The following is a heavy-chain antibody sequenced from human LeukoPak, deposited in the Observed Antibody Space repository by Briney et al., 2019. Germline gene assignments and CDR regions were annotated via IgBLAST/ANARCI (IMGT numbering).Heavy chain of an antibody. Sequence: TSETLSLTCTVSGGSISSHYWSWIRQPPGKGLEWIGYIYYSGSTNYNPSLKSRVAMSVDTSKNQFSLKLSSVTAADMAVYYCARLSADSSSSRGFDYWGQGTLVTVSS. J-gene: IGHJ4*02. CDR3: ARLSADSSSSRGFDY. V-gene: IGHV4-59*11. D-gene: IGHD2-2*01. CDR1: GGSISSHY. CDR2: IYYSGST.